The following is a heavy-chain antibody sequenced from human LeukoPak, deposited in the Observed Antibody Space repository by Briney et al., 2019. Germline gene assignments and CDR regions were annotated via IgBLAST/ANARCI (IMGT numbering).Heavy chain of an antibody. CDR3: ASDDYGAFDI. CDR2: ISSSSSYI. D-gene: IGHD4-17*01. Sequence: PGGSLRLSCAASGFTFSSYRMNWVRQAPGKGLEWVSSISSSSSYIYYADSVKGRFTISRDNAKNSLYLQMSSLRAEDTAVYYCASDDYGAFDIWGQGTMVTVSS. V-gene: IGHV3-21*01. CDR1: GFTFSSYR. J-gene: IGHJ3*02.